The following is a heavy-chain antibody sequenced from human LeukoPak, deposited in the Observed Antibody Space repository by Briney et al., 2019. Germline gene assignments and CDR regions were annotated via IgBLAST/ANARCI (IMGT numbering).Heavy chain of an antibody. V-gene: IGHV4-61*02. J-gene: IGHJ3*02. CDR1: GGSISSGSYH. CDR2: IYTSGST. Sequence: SETLSLTCTVSGGSISSGSYHWSWIRQPAGKGLEWIGRIYTSGSTNYNPSLKSRVTISVDTSKNQFSLKLSSVTAADTAVYYCARDGAGRAFDIWGQGTMVTVSS. D-gene: IGHD3-10*01. CDR3: ARDGAGRAFDI.